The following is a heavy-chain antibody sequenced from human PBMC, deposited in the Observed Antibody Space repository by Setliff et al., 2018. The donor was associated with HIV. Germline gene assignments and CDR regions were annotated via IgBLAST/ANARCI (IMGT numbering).Heavy chain of an antibody. CDR1: GYTFTTYS. V-gene: IGHV1-3*01. CDR2: INVGKGDT. Sequence: ASVKVSCKASGYTFTTYSMHWVRQAPGQSLEWMGWINVGKGDTKYSQEFQGRITITRDTSANTAYMELRRLRSDDTAVYYCASDASGNYSTWGQGTLVTVSS. D-gene: IGHD1-26*01. J-gene: IGHJ4*02. CDR3: ASDASGNYST.